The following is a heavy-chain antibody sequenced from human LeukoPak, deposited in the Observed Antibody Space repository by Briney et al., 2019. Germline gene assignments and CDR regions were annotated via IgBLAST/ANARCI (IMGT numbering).Heavy chain of an antibody. CDR2: IKQDGSEK. CDR1: GFTFSSYE. J-gene: IGHJ6*03. D-gene: IGHD7-27*01. V-gene: IGHV3-7*01. Sequence: PGGSLRLSCAASGFTFSSYEMNWVRQAPGKGLEWVANIKQDGSEKYYVDSVKGRFTISRDNAKNSLYLQMNSLRAEDTGVYYCARSELGYYYYYMDVWGKGTTVTVSS. CDR3: ARSELGYYYYYMDV.